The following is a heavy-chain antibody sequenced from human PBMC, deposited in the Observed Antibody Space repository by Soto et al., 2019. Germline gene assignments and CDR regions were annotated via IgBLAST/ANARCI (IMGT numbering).Heavy chain of an antibody. Sequence: ASVKVSCKASGYTFTGYYMHWVRQAPGQGLEWMGWINPNSGGANYAQKFQGRVTITADESTSTAYMELSSLRSEDTAVYYCASSVVVITSTYNWFDPWGQGTLVTVSS. V-gene: IGHV1-2*02. CDR2: INPNSGGA. D-gene: IGHD3-22*01. J-gene: IGHJ5*02. CDR3: ASSVVVITSTYNWFDP. CDR1: GYTFTGYY.